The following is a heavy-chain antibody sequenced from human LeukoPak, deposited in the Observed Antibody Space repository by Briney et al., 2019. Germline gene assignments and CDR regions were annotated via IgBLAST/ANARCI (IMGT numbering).Heavy chain of an antibody. D-gene: IGHD5-18*01. Sequence: SGTLSPTCAVSGGSISSSNWWSWVRQPPGKGLEWIGEIYHSGSTNYNPSLKSRVTISVDKSKNQFSLKLSSVTAADTAVYYCARDIDGYGYSFDYWGQGTLVTVSS. CDR1: GGSISSSNW. J-gene: IGHJ4*02. CDR3: ARDIDGYGYSFDY. V-gene: IGHV4-4*02. CDR2: IYHSGST.